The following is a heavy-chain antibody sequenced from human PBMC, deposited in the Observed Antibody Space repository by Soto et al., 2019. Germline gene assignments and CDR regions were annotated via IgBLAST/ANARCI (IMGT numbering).Heavy chain of an antibody. CDR3: ARDPNGYKSGLRSRYHYGMDV. D-gene: IGHD5-18*01. CDR1: GYTFNTYY. Sequence: ASGKVSCKASGYTFNTYYIHWVRQAPGQRLGRMALINANGGSATYAQRFQGRVTLTRDTSTSTVYMELSSLRSEDTALYYCARDPNGYKSGLRSRYHYGMDVWGQGTTVTVSS. CDR2: INANGGSA. J-gene: IGHJ6*02. V-gene: IGHV1-46*02.